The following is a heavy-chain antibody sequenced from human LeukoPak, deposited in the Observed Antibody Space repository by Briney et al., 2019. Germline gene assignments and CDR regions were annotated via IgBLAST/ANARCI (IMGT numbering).Heavy chain of an antibody. D-gene: IGHD3-3*01. CDR2: IYYSGST. CDR1: GGSISPYY. J-gene: IGHJ4*02. CDR3: ARDRRDYDFWSGSIDY. V-gene: IGHV4-59*01. Sequence: SETLSLTCTVSGGSISPYYWSWIRQPPGKGLEWIGYIYYSGSTNYNPSLKSRVTISLDTSKNQVSLKLTSVTAADTAVYYCARDRRDYDFWSGSIDYWGQGTLVTVSS.